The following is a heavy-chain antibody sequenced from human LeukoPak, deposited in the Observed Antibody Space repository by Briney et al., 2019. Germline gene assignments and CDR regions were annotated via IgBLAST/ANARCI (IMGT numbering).Heavy chain of an antibody. CDR2: INSDGSST. J-gene: IGHJ4*02. V-gene: IGHV3-74*01. D-gene: IGHD1-26*01. Sequence: GGSLRLSCAASGFTFSSYWMHWVRQAPGKGLVWVSRINSDGSSTSYADSVKGRFTISRDNAKNSLYLQMNSLRAEDTAVYYCARIGIVGANFDYWGQGTLVTVSS. CDR3: ARIGIVGANFDY. CDR1: GFTFSSYW.